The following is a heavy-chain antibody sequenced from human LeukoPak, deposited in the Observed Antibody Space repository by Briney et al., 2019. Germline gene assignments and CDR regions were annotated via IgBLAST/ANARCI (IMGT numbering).Heavy chain of an antibody. V-gene: IGHV4-61*02. D-gene: IGHD6-13*01. Sequence: PSETLSLTCTVSGGSISSGSYYWSWIRQPAGKGLGLVGRIYTSGSTNYNPSLKSRGTISVDTSKNQFSLKLSSVTAADTAVYYCAVMAAAGYYYYMDVWGKGTTVTVSS. CDR3: AVMAAAGYYYYMDV. J-gene: IGHJ6*03. CDR2: IYTSGST. CDR1: GGSISSGSYY.